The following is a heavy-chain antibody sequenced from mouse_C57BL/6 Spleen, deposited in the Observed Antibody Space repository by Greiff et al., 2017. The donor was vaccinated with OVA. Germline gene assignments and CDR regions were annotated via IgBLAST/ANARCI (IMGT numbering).Heavy chain of an antibody. J-gene: IGHJ4*01. Sequence: VKLVESGPGLVAPSQSLSITCTVSGFSLTSYAISWVLQPPGKGLEWLGLIWTGGGTNYNSTLKSRLSISKDNSKSQVFLKMNSLQTDDTARYYCARNYSMDYWGQGTSVTVSS. D-gene: IGHD2-1*01. CDR3: ARNYSMDY. CDR2: IWTGGGT. V-gene: IGHV2-9-1*01. CDR1: GFSLTSYA.